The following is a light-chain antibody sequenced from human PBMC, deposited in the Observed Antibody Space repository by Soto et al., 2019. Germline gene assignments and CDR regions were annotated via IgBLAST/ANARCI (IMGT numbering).Light chain of an antibody. CDR2: SAS. CDR3: QQYYNWPPWT. J-gene: IGKJ1*01. V-gene: IGKV3-15*01. CDR1: ESVSDD. Sequence: IVLTQSPANLSVSPGERATLSCRASESVSDDLAWYQQKPGRAPRILIYSASTRAAGVSARISGSGSGTEFTLSISSLKPEDSAVYYCQQYYNWPPWTFGQGTKGGYQ.